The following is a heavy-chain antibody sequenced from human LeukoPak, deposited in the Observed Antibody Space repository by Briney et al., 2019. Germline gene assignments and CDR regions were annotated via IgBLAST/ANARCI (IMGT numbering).Heavy chain of an antibody. V-gene: IGHV4-4*02. CDR2: IYHTGST. CDR3: KRSPSDWQSRVLLS. J-gene: IGHJ5*02. D-gene: IGHD3/OR15-3a*01. CDR1: GDSIATTNW. Sequence: SETMSLTCAVSGDSIATTNWWSWVRQPPGKGLEWIVEIYHTGSTNNNPSLKNRVTISVDKSKNQFSLKLRFVTAADTAVYYCKRSPSDWQSRVLLSWGQGTLVTVSS.